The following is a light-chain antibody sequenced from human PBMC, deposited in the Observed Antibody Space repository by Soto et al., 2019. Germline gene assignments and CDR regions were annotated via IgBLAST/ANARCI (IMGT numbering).Light chain of an antibody. V-gene: IGKV1-5*03. J-gene: IGKJ1*01. CDR3: QHYNSYSEA. CDR1: QTISSW. CDR2: KAS. Sequence: DIQMTQSPSTLSGSVGDRVTITCRASQTISSWLAWYQQKPGKAPKLLIYKASTLKSGVPSRVSGSGSGTEFSLTISRLQPDDFAIYYCQHYNSYSEAFGPGTKVELK.